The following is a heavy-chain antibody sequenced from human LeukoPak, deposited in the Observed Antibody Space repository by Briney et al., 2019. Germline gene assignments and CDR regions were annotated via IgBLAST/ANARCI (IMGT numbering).Heavy chain of an antibody. Sequence: SETLSLTCTVSGGSISSYYWSWIRQPPGKGLEWIGYIYYSGSTNYNPSLKSRVTISVDTSKNQFSLKLSSVTAADTAVYYCASRGRGSGSYYGYWGQGTLVTVSS. CDR1: GGSISSYY. J-gene: IGHJ4*02. D-gene: IGHD3-10*01. CDR2: IYYSGST. CDR3: ASRGRGSGSYYGY. V-gene: IGHV4-59*01.